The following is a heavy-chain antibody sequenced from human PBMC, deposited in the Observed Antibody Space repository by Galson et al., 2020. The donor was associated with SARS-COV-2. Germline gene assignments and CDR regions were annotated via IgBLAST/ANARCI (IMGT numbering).Heavy chain of an antibody. CDR2: IFTGGNT. CDR1: GASVSSGVYY. V-gene: IGHV4-31*03. Sequence: SETLSLTCTVSGASVSSGVYYWTWIRQHPGKGLEWIGYIFTGGNTYYNPSLSSRVTISIDTSLNHFSLNLTSVTAADTAVYYCARDRYGRGYGDWGQGTLVTVSS. D-gene: IGHD3-22*01. CDR3: ARDRYGRGYGD. J-gene: IGHJ4*02.